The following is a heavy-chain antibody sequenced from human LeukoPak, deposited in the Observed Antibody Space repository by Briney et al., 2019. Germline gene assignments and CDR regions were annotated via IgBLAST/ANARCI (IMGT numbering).Heavy chain of an antibody. CDR3: ARAIPLDC. V-gene: IGHV3-48*03. Sequence: GGSLRHSCAASGFTFSSYEMNWVRQAPGKGLEWVSYISSSGSTIYNADSVKGRFTISRDNAKNSLYLQMNSLRAEDSAVYYCARAIPLDCWGQGTLVTVSS. CDR1: GFTFSSYE. J-gene: IGHJ4*02. CDR2: ISSSGSTI.